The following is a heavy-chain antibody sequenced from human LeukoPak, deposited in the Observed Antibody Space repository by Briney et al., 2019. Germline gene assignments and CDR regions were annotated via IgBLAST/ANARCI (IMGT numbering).Heavy chain of an antibody. CDR3: ARDQPIGYNYGYPFDN. CDR1: GXXFRDYY. D-gene: IGHD5-18*01. V-gene: IGHV3-11*04. Sequence: LSCAXXGXXFRDYYMSWLRQAPGKGLEWVSYICSISTTIFYADSVKCRFTISRDNAKNSLYLQMNNLRVEDTAVYYCARDQPIGYNYGYPFDNWGQGTLVTVSS. CDR2: ICSISTTI. J-gene: IGHJ4*02.